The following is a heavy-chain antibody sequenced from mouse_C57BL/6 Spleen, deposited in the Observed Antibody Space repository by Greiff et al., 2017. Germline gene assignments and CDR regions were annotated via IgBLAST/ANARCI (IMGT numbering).Heavy chain of an antibody. CDR2: ISSGSSTI. CDR1: GFTFSDYG. Sequence: DVHLVESGGGLVKPGGSLKLSCAASGFTFSDYGMHWVRQAPEKGLEWVAYISSGSSTIYYADTVKGRYTISRDNAKNTLFLQMTSLRSEDTAMYDCARGDNYDYYAMDYWGQGTSVTVSA. J-gene: IGHJ4*01. D-gene: IGHD1-3*01. V-gene: IGHV5-17*01. CDR3: ARGDNYDYYAMDY.